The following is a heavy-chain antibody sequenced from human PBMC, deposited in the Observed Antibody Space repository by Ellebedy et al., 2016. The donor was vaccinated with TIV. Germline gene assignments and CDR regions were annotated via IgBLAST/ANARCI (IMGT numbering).Heavy chain of an antibody. V-gene: IGHV3-23*01. CDR2: ISGNSIST. CDR1: GFTFSSYA. CDR3: AKGPSLYCSGGTCYVDY. J-gene: IGHJ4*02. D-gene: IGHD2-15*01. Sequence: GGSLRPSXAASGFTFSSYAMSWVRQAPGKGLEWVSRISGNSISTFYADSVKGRFTISRDYSKNTLHLQMNSLRAEDTAVYYCAKGPSLYCSGGTCYVDYWGQGTLVTVSS.